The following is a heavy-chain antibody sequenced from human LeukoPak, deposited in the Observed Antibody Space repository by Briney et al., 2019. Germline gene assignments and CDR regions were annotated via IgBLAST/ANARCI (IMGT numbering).Heavy chain of an antibody. CDR2: IYHSGST. Sequence: SGTLSLTCAVSGGSISSSNWWSWVRQPPGKGLEWIGEIYHSGSTNYNPSLKSPVTISVETSKNQFSLKLSSVTAADTAVYYCPRDKLVAGIDYWGQGTLVTVSS. V-gene: IGHV4-4*02. CDR1: GGSISSSNW. D-gene: IGHD6-19*01. J-gene: IGHJ4*02. CDR3: PRDKLVAGIDY.